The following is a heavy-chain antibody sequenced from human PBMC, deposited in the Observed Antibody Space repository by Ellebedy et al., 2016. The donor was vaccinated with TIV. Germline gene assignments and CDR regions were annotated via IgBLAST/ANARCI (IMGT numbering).Heavy chain of an antibody. D-gene: IGHD5-12*01. CDR1: GGTFSSYA. CDR2: IIPIFGTA. V-gene: IGHV1-69*13. CDR3: ARGSRGYGKNWFDP. J-gene: IGHJ5*02. Sequence: SVKVSXXASGGTFSSYAISWVRQAPGQGLEWMGGIIPIFGTANYAQKFQGRVTITADESTNTAYMELSSLRSEDTAVYYCARGSRGYGKNWFDPWGQGTLVTVSS.